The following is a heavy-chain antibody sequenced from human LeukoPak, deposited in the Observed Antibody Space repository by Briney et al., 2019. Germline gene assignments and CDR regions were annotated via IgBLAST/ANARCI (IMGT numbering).Heavy chain of an antibody. V-gene: IGHV3-23*01. Sequence: GGSLRLSCAASGFTFSTYAMSWVRQAPGKRLEWVSAISGSGGRTYYADSVKGRFTISRDNAKNSLYLQMNSLRDEDTTVYYCARVRSGYYFDYWGQGTLVTVSS. D-gene: IGHD6-19*01. CDR1: GFTFSTYA. J-gene: IGHJ4*02. CDR2: ISGSGGRT. CDR3: ARVRSGYYFDY.